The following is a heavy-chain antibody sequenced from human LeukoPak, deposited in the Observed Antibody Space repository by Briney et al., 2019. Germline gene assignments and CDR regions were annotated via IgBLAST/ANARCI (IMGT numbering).Heavy chain of an antibody. CDR2: ISGSGGST. J-gene: IGHJ4*02. V-gene: IGHV3-23*01. D-gene: IGHD6-19*01. Sequence: GGSLRLSCTASGFTFSSYAMSWVRQAPGKGLEWVSAISGSGGSTYYADSVKGRFTISRDNSKNTLYLQMNSLRAEDTAVYYCAKAGYSSGWYVLASWGQGTLVTVSS. CDR3: AKAGYSSGWYVLAS. CDR1: GFTFSSYA.